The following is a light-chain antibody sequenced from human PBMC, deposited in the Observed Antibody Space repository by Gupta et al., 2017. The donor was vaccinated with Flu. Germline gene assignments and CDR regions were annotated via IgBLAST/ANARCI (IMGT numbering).Light chain of an antibody. V-gene: IGKV1-9*01. Sequence: ASVGDRVTITCRASQGISSYLAWYQQKPGKAPKLLIYAASTLQSGVPSRFSGSGSGTEFTLTISSLQPEDFATYYCQQLNSYPRFIFGPGTKVDIK. CDR3: QQLNSYPRFI. CDR2: AAS. J-gene: IGKJ3*01. CDR1: QGISSY.